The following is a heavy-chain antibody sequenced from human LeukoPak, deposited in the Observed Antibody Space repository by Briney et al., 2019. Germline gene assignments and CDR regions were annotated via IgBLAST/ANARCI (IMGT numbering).Heavy chain of an antibody. V-gene: IGHV4-4*07. CDR3: ARDSGTTGEVKFDP. D-gene: IGHD3-10*01. CDR2: IYSSGNT. Sequence: PSETLSLTCTVSGGSISSYYGSWVRQPAGKGLEWSGRIYSSGNTTYNPSLKSRVTMSVDTAKNQVSLRLSSVTAADTAVYYCARDSGTTGEVKFDPWGQGSLVTVSS. J-gene: IGHJ5*02. CDR1: GGSISSYY.